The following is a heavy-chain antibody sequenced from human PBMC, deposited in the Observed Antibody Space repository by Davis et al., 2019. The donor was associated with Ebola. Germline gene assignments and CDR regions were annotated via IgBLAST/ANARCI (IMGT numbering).Heavy chain of an antibody. Sequence: GESLKISCAASGLTFTSYGMHWVRPTPGKGLEWVAVIWYDGSKKYYADSVKGRFTISRDNSKNKVYLQMNSLRAEDTAVYYCARDAHDYDAFDIWGQGTMVTVSS. V-gene: IGHV3-33*01. J-gene: IGHJ3*02. CDR2: IWYDGSKK. CDR3: ARDAHDYDAFDI. D-gene: IGHD5-12*01. CDR1: GLTFTSYG.